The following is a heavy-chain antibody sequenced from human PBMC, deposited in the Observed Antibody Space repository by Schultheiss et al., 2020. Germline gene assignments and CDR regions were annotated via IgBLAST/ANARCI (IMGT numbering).Heavy chain of an antibody. CDR2: ISYSGSTI. V-gene: IGHV3-48*03. CDR3: ARPYCSGGSCYGYFQD. Sequence: GESLKISCAASGFTFSSYEMNWVRQVPGKGLEWVSYISYSGSTIYYADSVKGRFTVSRDNAKNSLHLQMDSLRAEDTAVYYCARPYCSGGSCYGYFQDWGQGTLVNVYS. J-gene: IGHJ1*01. D-gene: IGHD2-15*01. CDR1: GFTFSSYE.